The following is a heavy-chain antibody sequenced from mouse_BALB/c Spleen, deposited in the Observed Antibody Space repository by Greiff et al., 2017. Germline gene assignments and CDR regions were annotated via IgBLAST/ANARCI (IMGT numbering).Heavy chain of an antibody. V-gene: IGHV7-3*02. Sequence: EVKLVESGGGLVQPGGSLRLSCATSGFTFTDYYMSWVRQPPGKALEWLGFIRNKANGYTTEYSASVKGRFTISRDNSQRILYLQMNTLRAEDSATYYCARERDFDYWGQGTTLTVSS. CDR1: GFTFTDYY. CDR2: IRNKANGYTT. J-gene: IGHJ2*01. CDR3: ARERDFDY.